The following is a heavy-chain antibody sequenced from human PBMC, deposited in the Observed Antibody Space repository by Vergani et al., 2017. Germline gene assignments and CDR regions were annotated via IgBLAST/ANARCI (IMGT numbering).Heavy chain of an antibody. Sequence: QVQLQESGPGLVKPSQTLSLTCSVSGVSVSSSAFYWNCIRQPAGKGLEWIGRIYGSGNLNYNPSLGSRFTISRDTSKNQFSLKVHSVTAADTAVYYCARGETRTDWLDPWGQGTQVIVSS. V-gene: IGHV4-61*02. CDR3: ARGETRTDWLDP. J-gene: IGHJ5*02. D-gene: IGHD3/OR15-3a*01. CDR2: IYGSGNL. CDR1: GVSVSSSAFY.